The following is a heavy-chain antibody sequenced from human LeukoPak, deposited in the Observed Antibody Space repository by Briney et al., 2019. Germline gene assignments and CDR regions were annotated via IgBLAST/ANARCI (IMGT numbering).Heavy chain of an antibody. D-gene: IGHD4-23*01. Sequence: GGSLRLSCAASGFTFSNYAMSWVRQAPGKGLEWVSAISSSGGSTYTADSVKGRFTISRDNAKNSLYLQMNSLRAEDTAVYYCARTVEYMDVWGKGTTVTVSS. J-gene: IGHJ6*03. V-gene: IGHV3-23*01. CDR2: ISSSGGST. CDR3: ARTVEYMDV. CDR1: GFTFSNYA.